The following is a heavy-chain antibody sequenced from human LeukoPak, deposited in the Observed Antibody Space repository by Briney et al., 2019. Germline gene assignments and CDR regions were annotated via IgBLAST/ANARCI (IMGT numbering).Heavy chain of an antibody. V-gene: IGHV3-30-3*01. Sequence: PGRSLRLSCAASGFTFSSYAMHWVRQAPGKGLEWVAVISYDGSNKYYADSVKGRFTISRDNSKNTLYLQMNSLRAEDTAVYYCARFGGVIVSVYWGQGTLVTVSS. J-gene: IGHJ4*02. CDR2: ISYDGSNK. D-gene: IGHD3-16*02. CDR1: GFTFSSYA. CDR3: ARFGGVIVSVY.